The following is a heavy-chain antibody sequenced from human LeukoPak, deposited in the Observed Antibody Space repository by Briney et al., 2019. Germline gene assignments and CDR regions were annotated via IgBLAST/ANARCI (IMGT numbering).Heavy chain of an antibody. CDR1: GYTFTSYG. V-gene: IGHV1-18*01. CDR3: ARSCSGGSCYSEFGAAMVIFDY. CDR2: ISACNGNT. D-gene: IGHD2-15*01. Sequence: GASVKVSCKASGYTFTSYGISWVRQAPGQGLEWMGWISACNGNTNYAQKLQGRVTMTTDTSTSTAYMELRSLRSEDTAVYYCARSCSGGSCYSEFGAAMVIFDYWGQGTLVTVSS. J-gene: IGHJ4*02.